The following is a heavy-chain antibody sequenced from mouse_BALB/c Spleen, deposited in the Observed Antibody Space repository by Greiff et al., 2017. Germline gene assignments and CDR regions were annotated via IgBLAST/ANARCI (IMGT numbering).Heavy chain of an antibody. CDR2: INPSNGGT. CDR3: TRGSHYLAMDY. CDR1: GYTFTSYY. V-gene: IGHV1S81*02. Sequence: VQLQQSGAELVKPGASVKLSCKASGYTFTSYYMYWVKQRPGQGLEWIGEINPSNGGTNFNEKFKSKATLTVDKYSSTAYMQLSSLTSEDSAVYYCTRGSHYLAMDYWGQGTSVTVSS. D-gene: IGHD5-5*01. J-gene: IGHJ4*01.